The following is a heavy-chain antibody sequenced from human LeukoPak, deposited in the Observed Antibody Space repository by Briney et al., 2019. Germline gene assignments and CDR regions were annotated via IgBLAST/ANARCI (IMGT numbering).Heavy chain of an antibody. Sequence: KPSETLSLTCTVSGGSISSYYWSWIRQPPGKGLEWIGYIYYSGSTNYNPSLKSRVTISVDTSKNQFSLKLSSVTAVDTAVYYCARSYGVSGAAFDIWGQGTMVTVSS. CDR1: GGSISSYY. V-gene: IGHV4-59*12. J-gene: IGHJ3*02. D-gene: IGHD1-26*01. CDR2: IYYSGST. CDR3: ARSYGVSGAAFDI.